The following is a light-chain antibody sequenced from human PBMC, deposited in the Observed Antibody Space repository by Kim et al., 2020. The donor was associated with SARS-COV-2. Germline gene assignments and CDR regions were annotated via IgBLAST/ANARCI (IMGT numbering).Light chain of an antibody. CDR1: SSNMGAGYD. J-gene: IGLJ3*02. V-gene: IGLV1-40*01. CDR3: QSYDSSLSGWV. CDR2: GNS. Sequence: RFTISCTGSSSNMGAGYDEHLYQQRPGTAPKLLTYGNSNRPAGVPDRFSGSKSGTSASLAITGLQAEDEADYYCQSYDSSLSGWVFGGGTQLTVL.